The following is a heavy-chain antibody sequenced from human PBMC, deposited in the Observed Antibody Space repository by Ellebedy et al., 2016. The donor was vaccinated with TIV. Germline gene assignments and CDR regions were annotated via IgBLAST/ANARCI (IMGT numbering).Heavy chain of an antibody. D-gene: IGHD3-22*01. CDR3: ARGGTTMIVVVNNPQQDY. CDR1: GYTFTSYG. J-gene: IGHJ4*02. Sequence: ASVKVSCKASGYTFTSYGISWVRQAPGQGLEWMGWISAYNGNTNYAQKLQGRVTMTTDTSTSTAYMELRSLRSDDTAVYYCARGGTTMIVVVNNPQQDYWGQGTLVTVSS. CDR2: ISAYNGNT. V-gene: IGHV1-18*01.